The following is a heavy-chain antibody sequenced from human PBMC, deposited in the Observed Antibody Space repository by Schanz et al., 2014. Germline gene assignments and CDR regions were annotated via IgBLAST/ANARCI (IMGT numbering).Heavy chain of an antibody. Sequence: QVQLVESGGGSVKPGGSLRLSCVASGFTFSDYYMSWIRQAPGKGLEWVSYISSSSSYTNYADSVKGRFTISRDNAKNSLYLQMNSLRAEDTAVYYCARSYSSGWYPYYYGMDVWGQGTTVTVSS. V-gene: IGHV3-11*06. CDR3: ARSYSSGWYPYYYGMDV. CDR2: ISSSSSYT. D-gene: IGHD6-19*01. J-gene: IGHJ6*02. CDR1: GFTFSDYY.